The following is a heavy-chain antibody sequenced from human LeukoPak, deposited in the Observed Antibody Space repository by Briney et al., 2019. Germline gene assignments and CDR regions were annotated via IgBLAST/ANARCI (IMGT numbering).Heavy chain of an antibody. CDR1: SGSISSYY. D-gene: IGHD3-10*01. Sequence: SETLSLTCTVSSGSISSYYWSWIRQPPGKGLEWIGSIYYSGSTYYSPSLKSRVTISVDTSKNQFSLKLSSVTAADTAVYYCARRDYGSGSYEFDYWGQGTLVTVSS. J-gene: IGHJ4*02. CDR3: ARRDYGSGSYEFDY. V-gene: IGHV4-59*05. CDR2: IYYSGST.